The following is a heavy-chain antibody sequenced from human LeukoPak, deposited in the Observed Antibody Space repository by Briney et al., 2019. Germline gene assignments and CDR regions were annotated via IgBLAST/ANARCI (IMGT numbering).Heavy chain of an antibody. CDR2: ISSSGDIT. J-gene: IGHJ4*02. CDR3: AKDRPNYCESNGHYYRRNGDY. V-gene: IGHV3-23*01. Sequence: PPGGSLRLSCAASGFTFNNYAMSWVRQAPGKGLEWVSAISSSGDITFYADSVKGRFTISRDNSRYTLYLQMNSLRAEDAAVYYCAKDRPNYCESNGHYYRRNGDYWGQGTLVTVSS. CDR1: GFTFNNYA. D-gene: IGHD3-22*01.